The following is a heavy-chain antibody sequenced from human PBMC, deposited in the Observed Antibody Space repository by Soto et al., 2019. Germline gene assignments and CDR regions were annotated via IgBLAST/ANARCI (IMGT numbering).Heavy chain of an antibody. Sequence: EVQLVESGGDLVQPGRSLRLSCAASGFTFDDYAMHWVRQVPGKGLQWVSGLSWNGVTIGYAASVKGRFTISRDNAKKSLYLQMNGLRPGDSGLYYCAASRAYDSSDYSGFHYGMDVWGLGTTVAVSS. CDR2: LSWNGVTI. V-gene: IGHV3-9*01. CDR3: AASRAYDSSDYSGFHYGMDV. D-gene: IGHD3-22*01. J-gene: IGHJ6*02. CDR1: GFTFDDYA.